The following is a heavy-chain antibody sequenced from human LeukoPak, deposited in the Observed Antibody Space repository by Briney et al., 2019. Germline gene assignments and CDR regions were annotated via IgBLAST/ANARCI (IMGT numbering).Heavy chain of an antibody. CDR3: ARLSPPAATLYYYYYGMDV. J-gene: IGHJ6*02. V-gene: IGHV4-34*01. CDR1: GGSFSGYY. D-gene: IGHD2-2*01. Sequence: SETLSLTCAVYGGSFSGYYWSWIRQPPGKGLEWIGEINHSGSTNYNPSLKSRVTISVDTSKNQFSLKLSSVTAADTAVYYCARLSPPAATLYYYYYGMDVWGQGTTVTVSS. CDR2: INHSGST.